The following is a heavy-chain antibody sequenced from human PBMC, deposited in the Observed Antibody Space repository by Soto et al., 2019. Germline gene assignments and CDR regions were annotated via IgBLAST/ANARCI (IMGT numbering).Heavy chain of an antibody. J-gene: IGHJ4*02. D-gene: IGHD6-19*01. Sequence: VASVKVSCKASGYTFTSYAMHWVRQAPGQRLEWMGWINAGNGNTKYSQKFQGRVTITRDTSASTAYMELSSLRSEDTAVYYCAKDLPYSSGWYRSGTFYYWGQGTLVTVSS. CDR3: AKDLPYSSGWYRSGTFYY. CDR2: INAGNGNT. CDR1: GYTFTSYA. V-gene: IGHV1-3*01.